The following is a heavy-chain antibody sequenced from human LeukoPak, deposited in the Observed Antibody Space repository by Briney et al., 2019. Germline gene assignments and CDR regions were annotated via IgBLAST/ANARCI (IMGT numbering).Heavy chain of an antibody. D-gene: IGHD5-12*01. CDR1: GGSISSGGYY. J-gene: IGHJ4*02. V-gene: IGHV4-30-4*01. Sequence: PSQTLSLTCTDSGGSISSGGYYWSWVRQPPGKGLEWIGYIYYSGDGYYNPSLKSRVNISLDTSIHQFSLKLTSVTPADTAVYYCARAPGSRYSGYGLPFDYWGQGTLATVSS. CDR2: IYYSGDG. CDR3: ARAPGSRYSGYGLPFDY.